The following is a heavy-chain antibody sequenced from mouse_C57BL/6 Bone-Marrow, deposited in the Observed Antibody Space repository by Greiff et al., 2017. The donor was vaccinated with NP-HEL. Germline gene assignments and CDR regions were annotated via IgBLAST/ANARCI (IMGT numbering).Heavy chain of an antibody. V-gene: IGHV1-64*01. CDR2: IHPNSGST. Sequence: QVQLQQPGAELVKPGASVKLSCKASGYTFTSYWMHWVKQRPGQGLEWIGMIHPNSGSTNYNEKFTSTATLTVATSSSTAYMQLSSLTSEDSAVYYCERRLPRYYYAMDYWGQGTSVTVSS. CDR1: GYTFTSYW. D-gene: IGHD2-2*01. J-gene: IGHJ4*01. CDR3: ERRLPRYYYAMDY.